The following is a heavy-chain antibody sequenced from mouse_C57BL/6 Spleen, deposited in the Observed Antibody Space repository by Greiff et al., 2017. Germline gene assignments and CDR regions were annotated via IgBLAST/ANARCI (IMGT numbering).Heavy chain of an antibody. CDR1: GFTFSSYG. V-gene: IGHV5-6*01. CDR2: ISSGGSYT. D-gene: IGHD1-1*01. J-gene: IGHJ3*01. CDR3: ARQGATTVVIEAWFAY. Sequence: EVQRVESGGDLVKPGGSLKLSCAASGFTFSSYGMSWVRQTPDKRLEWVATISSGGSYTYYPDSVKGRFTISRDNAKNTLYLQMSSLKSEDTAMYYCARQGATTVVIEAWFAYWGQGTLVTVSA.